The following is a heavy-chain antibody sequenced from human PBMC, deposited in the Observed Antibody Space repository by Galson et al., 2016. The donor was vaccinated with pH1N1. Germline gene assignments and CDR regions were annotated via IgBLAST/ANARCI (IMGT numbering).Heavy chain of an antibody. J-gene: IGHJ3*01. Sequence: SLRLSCAASGFTFSSYGMHWVRQAPGKGLEWVARIWYDGSVTYHADSVMGRFTISRDNSKNTLYLQMNNLRVDDTAVYYCAKAGSGQLRMAFHLWGQGTTVIVSS. V-gene: IGHV3-33*06. CDR3: AKAGSGQLRMAFHL. D-gene: IGHD1-14*01. CDR2: IWYDGSVT. CDR1: GFTFSSYG.